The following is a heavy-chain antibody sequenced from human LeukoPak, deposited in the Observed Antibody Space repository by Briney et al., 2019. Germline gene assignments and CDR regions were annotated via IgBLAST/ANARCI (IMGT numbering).Heavy chain of an antibody. D-gene: IGHD2-2*01. CDR3: ARESSLSQGVPFDY. V-gene: IGHV1-69*04. CDR1: GGTFSSYT. CDR2: IIPILGIA. J-gene: IGHJ4*02. Sequence: SVKVSCKASGGTFSSYTISWVRQVPGQGLEWMGRIIPILGIANYAQKFQGRVTITADKSTSTAYMELSSLRSEDTAVYYCARESSLSQGVPFDYWGQGTLVTVSS.